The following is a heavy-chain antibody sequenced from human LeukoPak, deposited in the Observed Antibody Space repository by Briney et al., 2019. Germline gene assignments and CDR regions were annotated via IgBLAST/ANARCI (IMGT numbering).Heavy chain of an antibody. V-gene: IGHV3-23*01. Sequence: PGGSLRLSCAASGFTFSNYAMSWVRQAPGKGLEWVSGISGGGGAKYYADSVKGRFTISRDNSKNTLYLQMSGLRAEDTAVYYCAKKVITYYYGMDVWGQGTTVTVSS. D-gene: IGHD2-21*01. CDR2: ISGGGGAK. CDR3: AKKVITYYYGMDV. CDR1: GFTFSNYA. J-gene: IGHJ6*02.